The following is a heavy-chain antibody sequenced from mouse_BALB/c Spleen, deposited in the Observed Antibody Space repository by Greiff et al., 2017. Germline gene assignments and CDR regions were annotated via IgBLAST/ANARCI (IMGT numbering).Heavy chain of an antibody. Sequence: QVQLKESGAELVRPGSSVKISCKASGYAFSSYWMNWVKQRPGQGLEWIGQIYPGDGDTNYNGKFKGKATLTADKSSSTAYMQLSSLTSEDSAVYFCARGGDWFAYWGQGTLVTVSA. CDR1: GYAFSSYW. J-gene: IGHJ3*01. CDR3: ARGGDWFAY. V-gene: IGHV1-80*01. CDR2: IYPGDGDT.